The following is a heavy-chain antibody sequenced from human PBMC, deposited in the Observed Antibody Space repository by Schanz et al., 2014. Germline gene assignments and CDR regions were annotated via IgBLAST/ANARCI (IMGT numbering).Heavy chain of an antibody. J-gene: IGHJ4*02. D-gene: IGHD3-10*01. CDR1: EFTFSTDA. CDR3: ARIGGSVFDY. Sequence: EVHLLESGGGLVQPGGSLRLSCAASEFTFSTDAMSWVRQAPGKGLEWLSVISASGGDTYYADSVKGRFTISRDSSKNTLYLQMTSLRPEDTAVYYCARIGGSVFDYWAQGTLVTVSS. CDR2: ISASGGDT. V-gene: IGHV3-23*01.